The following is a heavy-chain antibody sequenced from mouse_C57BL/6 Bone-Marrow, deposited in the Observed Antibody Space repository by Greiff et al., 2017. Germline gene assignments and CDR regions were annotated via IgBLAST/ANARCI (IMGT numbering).Heavy chain of an antibody. D-gene: IGHD2-3*01. CDR3: TTGWLLPLDFDV. Sequence: VQLKQSGAELVRPGASVKLSCTASGFNIKDDYMHWVKQRPEQGLEWIGWIDPENGDTEYASQFQGKATITADTSSNTAYLQLSSLTSEDTAVYYCTTGWLLPLDFDVWGTGTTVTVSS. V-gene: IGHV14-4*01. CDR1: GFNIKDDY. CDR2: IDPENGDT. J-gene: IGHJ1*03.